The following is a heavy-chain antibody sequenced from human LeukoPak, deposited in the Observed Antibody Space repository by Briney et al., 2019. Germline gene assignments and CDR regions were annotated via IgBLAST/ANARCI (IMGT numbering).Heavy chain of an antibody. CDR3: ARVGGTFGAFYYYYYMDV. Sequence: GGSLRLSCAASGFTFSSYAMSWVRQAPGKGLEWVSAISGSGSTTYYADPVKGRFTISRDNSKNTLYLQMNSLRAEDTAVYYCARVGGTFGAFYYYYYMDVWGKGTTVTISS. CDR1: GFTFSSYA. V-gene: IGHV3-23*01. CDR2: ISGSGSTT. D-gene: IGHD3-16*01. J-gene: IGHJ6*03.